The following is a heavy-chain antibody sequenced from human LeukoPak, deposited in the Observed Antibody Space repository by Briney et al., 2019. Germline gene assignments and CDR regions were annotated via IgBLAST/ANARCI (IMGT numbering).Heavy chain of an antibody. D-gene: IGHD3-10*01. CDR1: GFTFSDYG. V-gene: IGHV3-30*18. CDR2: ISYDGSNK. J-gene: IGHJ4*02. CDR3: AKGHYYDSGDYYSPPEY. Sequence: GGSLRLSCAASGFTFSDYGMHWVRQAPGKGLEWVTVISYDGSNKYYADSVKDRFTISRDNSKNILYLQMNGLRAEDTAVFYCAKGHYYDSGDYYSPPEYRGQGTLVTVSS.